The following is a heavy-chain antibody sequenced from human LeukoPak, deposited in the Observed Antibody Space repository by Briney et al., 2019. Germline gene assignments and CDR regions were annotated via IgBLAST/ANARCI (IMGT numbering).Heavy chain of an antibody. CDR3: ARYCNGVTCYSGYDY. CDR2: ISTNGGGT. J-gene: IGHJ4*02. CDR1: ESTFISYA. Sequence: RPGGSLRLSFAPPESTFISYAMHWVRQTPGKGLEYFSVISTNGGGTYYANSVKGRFTISRDNSKNTLYLQMGSLRAEDMAVYFCARYCNGVTCYSGYDYWGQGTLVTVSS. V-gene: IGHV3-64*01. D-gene: IGHD2-15*01.